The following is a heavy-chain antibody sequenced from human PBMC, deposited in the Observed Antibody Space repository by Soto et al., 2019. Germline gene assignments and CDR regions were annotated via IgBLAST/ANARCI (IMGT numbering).Heavy chain of an antibody. CDR3: AREPVAGIWFDH. CDR1: GYTFTSYG. Sequence: GASVKVSFKASGYTFTSYGISWVRQAPGQGLEWMGWINPYNGNTNYAQKLQGRVTMTTDTSTSTAYMELRSLRSDDTAVYYCAREPVAGIWFDHWGQGTLVTVSS. V-gene: IGHV1-18*01. D-gene: IGHD6-19*01. CDR2: INPYNGNT. J-gene: IGHJ5*02.